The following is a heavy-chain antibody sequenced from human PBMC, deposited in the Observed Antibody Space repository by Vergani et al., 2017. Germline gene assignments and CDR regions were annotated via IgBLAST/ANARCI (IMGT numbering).Heavy chain of an antibody. CDR2: INPNSGGT. CDR1: GYTFTGYY. CDR3: ARERCSSTSCYGSFDI. J-gene: IGHJ3*02. V-gene: IGHV1-2*02. D-gene: IGHD2-2*01. Sequence: QVQLVQSGAEVKKPGASVKVSCKASGYTFTGYYMHWVRQATGQGLEWMGWINPNSGGTNYAQKFQGRVTMTRDTSISTAYMELSRLRSDDTAVYFCARERCSSTSCYGSFDIWGQGTMVTVSS.